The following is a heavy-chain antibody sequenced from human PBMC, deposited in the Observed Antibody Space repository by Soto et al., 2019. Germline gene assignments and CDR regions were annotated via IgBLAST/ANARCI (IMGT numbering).Heavy chain of an antibody. CDR1: GGSISSSSYY. D-gene: IGHD2-8*01. V-gene: IGHV4-39*01. Sequence: PSETLSLTCTVSGGSISSSSYYWGWIRQPPEKELERIGSIYYSGSTYYNPSLKSRVTISVDTSKNQFSLKLSSVTAADTVVYYCARLGLGYCTNGVCYPDYWGQGTLVTVSS. CDR3: ARLGLGYCTNGVCYPDY. J-gene: IGHJ4*02. CDR2: IYYSGST.